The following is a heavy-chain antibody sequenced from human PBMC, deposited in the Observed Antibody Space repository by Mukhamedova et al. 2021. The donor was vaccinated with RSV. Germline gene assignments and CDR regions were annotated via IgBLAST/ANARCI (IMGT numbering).Heavy chain of an antibody. D-gene: IGHD6-6*01. V-gene: IGHV3-53*01. CDR3: ARGQGGGPRLDP. J-gene: IGHJ5*02. Sequence: AEYMGGRFTVSRDNSENTVYLHMNSLRNEDTAAYYCARGQGGGPRLDPWGQGTLVTVSS.